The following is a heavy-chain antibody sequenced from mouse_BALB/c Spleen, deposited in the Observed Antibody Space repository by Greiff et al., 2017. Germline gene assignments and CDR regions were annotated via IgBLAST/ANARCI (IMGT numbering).Heavy chain of an antibody. J-gene: IGHJ3*01. CDR3: ARRGTYYGNCFAY. Sequence: VQLQQSGAELMKPGASVKISCKATGYTFSSYWIEWVKQRPGHGLEWIGEILPGSGSTNYNEKFKGKATFTADTSSNTAYMQLSSLTSEDSAVYYGARRGTYYGNCFAYWGQGTLVTVSA. V-gene: IGHV1-9*01. CDR1: GYTFSSYW. CDR2: ILPGSGST. D-gene: IGHD2-10*01.